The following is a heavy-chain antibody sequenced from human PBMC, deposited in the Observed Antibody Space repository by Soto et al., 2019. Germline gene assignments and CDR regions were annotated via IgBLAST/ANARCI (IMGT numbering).Heavy chain of an antibody. J-gene: IGHJ5*02. CDR1: GYTFTSYG. CDR2: ISAYNGNT. D-gene: IGHD2-15*01. Sequence: QVQLVQSGAEVKKRGASVKVSCKASGYTFTSYGISWVRQAPGQGLEWMGWISAYNGNTNYAQKLQGRVTMTTDTSTSTADMELRSLRSDDTAVYYCARGYCSGGSCSNWFDPWGQGTLVTVSS. V-gene: IGHV1-18*01. CDR3: ARGYCSGGSCSNWFDP.